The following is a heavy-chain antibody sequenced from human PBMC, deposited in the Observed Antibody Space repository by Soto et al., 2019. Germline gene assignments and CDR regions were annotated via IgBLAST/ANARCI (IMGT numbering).Heavy chain of an antibody. CDR3: ARPQFSGTYHDPFKI. Sequence: SETLSLTCTVSGGSISSSSYYWGWIRQPPGKVLEWIGTIYYSGDTYYNPSLKSRVTISVDTSKNQFSLKLSSVTATDTAMYYCARPQFSGTYHDPFKIWGPGTMVTVSS. CDR2: IYYSGDT. V-gene: IGHV4-39*01. J-gene: IGHJ3*02. D-gene: IGHD1-26*01. CDR1: GGSISSSSYY.